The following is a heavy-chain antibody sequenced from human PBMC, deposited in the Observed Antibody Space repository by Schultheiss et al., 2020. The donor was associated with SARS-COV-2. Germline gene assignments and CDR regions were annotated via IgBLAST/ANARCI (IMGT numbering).Heavy chain of an antibody. CDR2: INHSGST. CDR1: GGSFSGYY. V-gene: IGHV4-34*01. D-gene: IGHD2-21*02. CDR3: AGRGTAIRAFDI. J-gene: IGHJ3*02. Sequence: SETLSLTCAVYGGSFSGYYWSWIRQPPGKGLEWIGEINHSGSTNYNPSLKSRVTISVDTSKNQFSLKLSSVTAADTAVYYCAGRGTAIRAFDIWGQGTRATGS.